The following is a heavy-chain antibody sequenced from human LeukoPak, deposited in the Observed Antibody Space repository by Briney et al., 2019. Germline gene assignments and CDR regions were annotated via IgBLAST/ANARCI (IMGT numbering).Heavy chain of an antibody. V-gene: IGHV3-21*01. CDR3: ARFGIVVVPAAIDYYYYYGMDV. Sequence: NPGGSLRLSCAAPGFTFSSYSMNWVRQAPGKGLEWVSSISSSSSYIYYADSVKGRFTISRDNAKNSLYLQMNSLRAEDTAVYYCARFGIVVVPAAIDYYYYYGMDVWGQGTTVTVSS. J-gene: IGHJ6*02. D-gene: IGHD2-2*02. CDR1: GFTFSSYS. CDR2: ISSSSSYI.